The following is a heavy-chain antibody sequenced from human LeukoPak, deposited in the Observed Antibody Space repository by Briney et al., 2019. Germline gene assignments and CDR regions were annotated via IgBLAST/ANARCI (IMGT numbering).Heavy chain of an antibody. D-gene: IGHD3-10*01. Sequence: GGSLRLPCAASGFTFWAYSMKWVPEAPGKALEGVSYISRSSSTIYYAESVKGRFTISRDNAKNSLYLQMNSLRDEDTAAYYCARGDGWFGELLNFDNWGEGTLVTVSS. V-gene: IGHV3-48*02. J-gene: IGHJ4*02. CDR3: ARGDGWFGELLNFDN. CDR2: ISRSSSTI. CDR1: GFTFWAYS.